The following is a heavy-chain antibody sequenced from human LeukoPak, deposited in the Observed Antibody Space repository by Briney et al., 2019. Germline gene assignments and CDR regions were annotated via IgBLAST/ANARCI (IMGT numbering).Heavy chain of an antibody. CDR1: GGTFSSYA. CDR2: INPNSGGT. J-gene: IGHJ5*02. Sequence: ASVKVSCKASGGTFSSYAISWVRQAPGQGLEWMGWINPNSGGTNYAQKFQGRVTMTRDTSISTAYMELSRLRSDDTAVYYCARDRQQLVLGWFDPWGQGTLVTVSS. CDR3: ARDRQQLVLGWFDP. D-gene: IGHD6-13*01. V-gene: IGHV1-2*02.